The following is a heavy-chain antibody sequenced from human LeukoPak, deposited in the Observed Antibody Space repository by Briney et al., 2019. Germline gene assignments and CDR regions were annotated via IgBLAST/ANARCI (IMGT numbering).Heavy chain of an antibody. J-gene: IGHJ3*02. Sequence: SETLSLTCTVSGGSISNYYGSWIRQPPGRGLEWIGYIYNSGSTNYNPSLKSRVTISVDTSKNQFSLKLSSVTAADTAVYYCARSPGIVVVITAFDIWGQGTMVTVSS. V-gene: IGHV4-4*08. CDR3: ARSPGIVVVITAFDI. D-gene: IGHD3-22*01. CDR1: GGSISNYY. CDR2: IYNSGST.